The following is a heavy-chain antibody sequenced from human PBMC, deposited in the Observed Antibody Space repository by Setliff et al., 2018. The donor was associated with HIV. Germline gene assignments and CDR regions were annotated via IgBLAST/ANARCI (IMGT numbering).Heavy chain of an antibody. D-gene: IGHD2-8*02. Sequence: PWGTLRLPCDASGCSHIMCWMRWVRQAPGKGLEWVANIKQDGSEKHYMDSVKGRFTISRENANNSLFLQMDSLRVEDTAVYYCARDGEEYVNGWYWWADYYCYGMDVWGQGTTVTVSS. V-gene: IGHV3-7*01. CDR3: ARDGEEYVNGWYWWADYYCYGMDV. CDR2: IKQDGSEK. J-gene: IGHJ6*02. CDR1: GCSHIMCW.